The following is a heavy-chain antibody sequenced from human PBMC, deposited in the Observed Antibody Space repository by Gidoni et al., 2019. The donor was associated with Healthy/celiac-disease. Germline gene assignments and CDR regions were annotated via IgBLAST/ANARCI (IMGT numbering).Heavy chain of an antibody. J-gene: IGHJ6*03. Sequence: EVQLLESGGGLVQPGGSLRLSCAASGFTFSSYAMSWVRQAPGKGLEWVSAISGSGGSTYYADSVKGRFTISRDNSKNTLYLQMNTLRAEDTAVYYCAKDLLKQLVLDYYYMDVWGKGTTVTVSS. CDR3: AKDLLKQLVLDYYYMDV. CDR1: GFTFSSYA. D-gene: IGHD6-13*01. V-gene: IGHV3-23*01. CDR2: ISGSGGST.